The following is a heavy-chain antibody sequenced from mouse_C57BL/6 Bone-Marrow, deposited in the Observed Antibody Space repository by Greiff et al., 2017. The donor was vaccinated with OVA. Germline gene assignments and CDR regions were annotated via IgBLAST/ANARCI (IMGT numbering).Heavy chain of an antibody. CDR2: ISNLAYSI. Sequence: EVQVVESGGGLVQPGGSLKLSCAASGFTFSDYGMAWVRQAPRKGPEWVAFISNLAYSIYYADTVTGRFTISRENAKNTLYLEMSSLRSEDTAMYYCARHDYGSSYAMDYWGQGTSVTVSS. CDR3: ARHDYGSSYAMDY. D-gene: IGHD1-1*01. V-gene: IGHV5-15*01. CDR1: GFTFSDYG. J-gene: IGHJ4*01.